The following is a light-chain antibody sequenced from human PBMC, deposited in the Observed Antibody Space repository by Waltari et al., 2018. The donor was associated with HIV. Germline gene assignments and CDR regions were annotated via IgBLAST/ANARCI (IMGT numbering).Light chain of an antibody. Sequence: YVLTQPPSVSVAPGKTATITCGGNNIGDKHVPWYQQKSGQAPVLVIYDDKLRPSGIPARLSGSNSGDTATLTISGVEVGDEAEYYCQVFENSRDQAFGTGTKVTVL. CDR3: QVFENSRDQA. CDR2: DDK. CDR1: NIGDKH. J-gene: IGLJ1*01. V-gene: IGLV3-21*01.